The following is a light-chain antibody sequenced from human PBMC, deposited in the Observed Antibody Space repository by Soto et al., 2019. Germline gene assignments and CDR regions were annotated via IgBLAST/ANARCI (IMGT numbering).Light chain of an antibody. CDR1: QTVRCH. V-gene: IGKV3-15*01. CDR2: GAS. J-gene: IGKJ5*01. Sequence: EIVMTQSPATLALSPGERATLYCMTSQTVRCHLGWYQQRPGQAPRLLIYGASTRATGIPARFSASGSGTDFTLTISRLEPEDFAVYYCQQSDTFGQGTRLEIK. CDR3: QQSDT.